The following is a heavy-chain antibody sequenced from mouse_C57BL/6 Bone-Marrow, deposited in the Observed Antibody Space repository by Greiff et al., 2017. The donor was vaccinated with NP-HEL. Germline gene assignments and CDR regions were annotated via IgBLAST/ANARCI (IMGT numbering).Heavy chain of an antibody. D-gene: IGHD1-1*01. CDR3: AREGYYGRSPFAY. CDR1: GYTFTNYW. J-gene: IGHJ3*01. CDR2: IYPGGGYT. V-gene: IGHV1-63*01. Sequence: VKLMESGAELVRPGTSVKMSCKASGYTFTNYWIGWAKQRPGHGLEWIGDIYPGGGYTNYNEKFKGKATLTADKSSSTAYMQFSSLTSEDSAIYYCAREGYYGRSPFAYWGQGTLVTVSA.